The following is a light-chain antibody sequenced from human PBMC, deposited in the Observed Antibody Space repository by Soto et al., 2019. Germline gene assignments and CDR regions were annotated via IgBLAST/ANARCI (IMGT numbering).Light chain of an antibody. CDR3: QSYDRSLSGWV. V-gene: IGLV1-40*01. CDR2: GNS. CDR1: SSNIGAGYD. Sequence: QSALTQPPSVSGAPGQRVTITCTGSSSNIGAGYDVHWYQQLPGTAPKFLIYGNSFRPSGVPDRFSGSKSGTSASLAITGLQAEDEADYYCQSYDRSLSGWVFGGGTKVTVL. J-gene: IGLJ3*02.